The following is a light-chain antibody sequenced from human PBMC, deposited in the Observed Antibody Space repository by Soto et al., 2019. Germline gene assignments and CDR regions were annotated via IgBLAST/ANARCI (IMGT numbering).Light chain of an antibody. CDR2: EGD. Sequence: QSALTQPASVSGSPGQSITISCTGTSSDVGSYNLVSWYQQHPGKAPKLMIYEGDKRPSGVSNRFSGSKSGNTTSLTISGQQPEVMADYHFCSYASSTTFLVFGGGTKRTLL. V-gene: IGLV2-23*01. CDR1: SSDVGSYNL. J-gene: IGLJ2*01. CDR3: CSYASSTTFLV.